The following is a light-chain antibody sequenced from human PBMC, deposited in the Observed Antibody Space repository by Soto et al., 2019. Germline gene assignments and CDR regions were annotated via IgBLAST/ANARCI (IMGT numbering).Light chain of an antibody. Sequence: QSVLTQPASVSGSPGQSITISCTGTSSDVGGYNYVSWYQQHPGKAPKLMIYEVSNRPSGVSNRFSGSKSGNTASLTISGLQAEDEADYYCSSYTSSSTLALYVFGTGTKLTVL. CDR3: SSYTSSSTLALYV. J-gene: IGLJ1*01. CDR2: EVS. V-gene: IGLV2-14*01. CDR1: SSDVGGYNY.